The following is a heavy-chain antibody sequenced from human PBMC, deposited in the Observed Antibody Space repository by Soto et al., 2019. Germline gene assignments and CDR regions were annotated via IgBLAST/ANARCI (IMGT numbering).Heavy chain of an antibody. V-gene: IGHV4-30-2*01. CDR1: GGSISSGGYS. CDR3: ARVVPAANLYWFDP. Sequence: SETLSLTCAVSGGSISSGGYSWSWIRQPPGKGLEWIGYIYHSGSTYYNPSLKSRVTISVDRSKNQFSLKLSSVTAADTAVYYCARVVPAANLYWFDPWGQGTLVTVSS. J-gene: IGHJ5*02. CDR2: IYHSGST. D-gene: IGHD2-2*01.